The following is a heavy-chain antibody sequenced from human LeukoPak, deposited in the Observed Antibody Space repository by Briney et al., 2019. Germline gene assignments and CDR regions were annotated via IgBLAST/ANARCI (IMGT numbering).Heavy chain of an antibody. J-gene: IGHJ4*02. D-gene: IGHD2-2*02. CDR2: IYYSGST. CDR3: ARHEYCSSTSCYNLFDY. V-gene: IGHV4-59*08. CDR1: GGSICSYY. Sequence: PSETLSLTCTVSGGSICSYYWSWIRQPPGKGLEWIGYIYYSGSTNYNPSLKSRVTISVDTSKNQFSLKLSSVTAADTAVYYCARHEYCSSTSCYNLFDYWGQGTLVTVSS.